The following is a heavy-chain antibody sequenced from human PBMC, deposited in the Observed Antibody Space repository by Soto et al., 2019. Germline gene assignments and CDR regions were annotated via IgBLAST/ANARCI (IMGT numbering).Heavy chain of an antibody. CDR1: GYSFTTYW. J-gene: IGHJ4*02. D-gene: IGHD5-12*01. CDR3: GSLPRMVATLYYLDY. V-gene: IGHV5-51*01. CDR2: IYPGDSDT. Sequence: GESLKISCHGFGYSFTTYWIGWVRQMPGKGLEWMGMIYPGDSDTRYSPSFEGQVTISADKSINTAYLQWSSLKASDTAMYYCGSLPRMVATLYYLDYWGQGTLVTVSS.